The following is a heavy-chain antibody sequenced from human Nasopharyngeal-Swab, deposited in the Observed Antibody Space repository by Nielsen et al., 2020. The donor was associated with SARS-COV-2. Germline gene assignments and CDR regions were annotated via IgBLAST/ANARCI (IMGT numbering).Heavy chain of an antibody. D-gene: IGHD1-26*01. CDR1: GYTFTSYW. CDR2: IDPSDSYT. J-gene: IGHJ6*02. Sequence: GESLKISCQGSGYTFTSYWISWVRQMPGKGLEWMGRIDPSDSYTNYNPSFQGHVTISVDKSISTAYLQWSSLKASDTAMYYCARGRPSSGSSAYYYYGMGVWGQGTTVTVSS. V-gene: IGHV5-10-1*01. CDR3: ARGRPSSGSSAYYYYGMGV.